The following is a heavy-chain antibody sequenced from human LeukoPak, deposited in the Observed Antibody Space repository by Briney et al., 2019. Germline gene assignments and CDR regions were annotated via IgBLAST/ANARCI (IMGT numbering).Heavy chain of an antibody. V-gene: IGHV4-30-4*08. CDR2: IYYGGST. D-gene: IGHD6-6*01. CDR3: ARAPTYSSSSNYYYYYMDV. Sequence: SETLSLTCTVSGGSISSGDDYWSWIRQPPGKGLEWIGYIYYGGSTYYNPSLKSRVTISVDTSKNQFSLKLSSVTAADTAVYYCARAPTYSSSSNYYYYYMDVWGKGTTVTVSS. J-gene: IGHJ6*03. CDR1: GGSISSGDDY.